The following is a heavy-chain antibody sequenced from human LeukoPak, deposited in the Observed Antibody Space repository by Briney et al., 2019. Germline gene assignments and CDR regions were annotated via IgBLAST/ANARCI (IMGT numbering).Heavy chain of an antibody. D-gene: IGHD4-23*01. CDR1: GFTFSDYW. CDR2: IKQDGSEK. Sequence: GGSLRLSCVASGFTFSDYWMSWVRQAPGKGLEWVANIKQDGSEKYYVDSGKGRFTISRDNAKNSLYLQTNSLRAEDTAVYYCARGRPHGNDYWGQGTLVTVSS. CDR3: ARGRPHGNDY. J-gene: IGHJ4*02. V-gene: IGHV3-7*01.